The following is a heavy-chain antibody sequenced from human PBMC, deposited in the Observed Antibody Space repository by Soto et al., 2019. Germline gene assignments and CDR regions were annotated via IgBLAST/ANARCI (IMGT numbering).Heavy chain of an antibody. D-gene: IGHD5-12*01. CDR3: AKYGEIGIQWGYYNY. J-gene: IGHJ4*02. CDR2: ISDSGDSGDTI. V-gene: IGHV3-23*01. Sequence: GGSLRLSCAASGFIFSNYAMSWVRQAPGKGLEWVSGISDSGDSGDTIYYAHSVRGRFTISRDNSKNTLYLQMNSLRAEDTAVYYCAKYGEIGIQWGYYNYWGQGALVTVSS. CDR1: GFIFSNYA.